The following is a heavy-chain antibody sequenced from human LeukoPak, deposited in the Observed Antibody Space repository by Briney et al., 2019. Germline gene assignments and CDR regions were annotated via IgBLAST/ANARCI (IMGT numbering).Heavy chain of an antibody. CDR2: IYYSGST. CDR3: AGATPFKIDY. Sequence: SETLSLTCTVSGGSISSSSYYWGWIRQPPGKGLEWIGSIYYSGSTNYNPSLKSRVTISVDKSKNQFSLKLSSVTAADTAVYYCAGATPFKIDYWGQGTLVTVSS. CDR1: GGSISSSSYY. V-gene: IGHV4-39*07. J-gene: IGHJ4*02.